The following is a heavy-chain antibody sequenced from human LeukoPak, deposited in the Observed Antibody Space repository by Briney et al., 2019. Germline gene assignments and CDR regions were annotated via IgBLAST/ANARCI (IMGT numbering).Heavy chain of an antibody. V-gene: IGHV3-74*01. CDR2: INSDGSST. D-gene: IGHD3-22*01. Sequence: PGGSLRLSCAASGFTFSSYWMHWVRQAPGKGLVWVSRINSDGSSTSYADSVKGRFTISRDNAKNTLYLQMNSLRAEDTAVYYCARDVALYYYDSSGYSSPYYYYYYMDVWGKGTTVTISS. J-gene: IGHJ6*03. CDR3: ARDVALYYYDSSGYSSPYYYYYYMDV. CDR1: GFTFSSYW.